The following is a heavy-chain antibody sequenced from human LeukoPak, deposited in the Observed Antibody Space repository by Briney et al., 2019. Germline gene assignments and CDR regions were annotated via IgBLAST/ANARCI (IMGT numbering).Heavy chain of an antibody. J-gene: IGHJ4*02. Sequence: PSEPLSLTCSVSGGSISSYYWRWIRQPPGKGLEWIGYIYYSGSTNYNPSLKSRVTISVDTSKNPFSLKLSSVTAADTAVYYCARGVDTAMVIFDYWGQGTLVTVSS. CDR1: GGSISSYY. CDR3: ARGVDTAMVIFDY. V-gene: IGHV4-59*01. D-gene: IGHD5-18*01. CDR2: IYYSGST.